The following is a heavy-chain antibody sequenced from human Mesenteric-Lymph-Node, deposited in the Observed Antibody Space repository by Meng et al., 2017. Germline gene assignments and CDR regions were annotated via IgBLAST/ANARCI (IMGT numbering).Heavy chain of an antibody. CDR3: AKYVAQAPQRALDI. Sequence: GESLKISCAASGFTFSSYSMNWVRQAPGKGLEWVSTIGPGADTYYADSVKGRFTISRDNSKNTLYLQMHSLRADDTATYYCAKYVAQAPQRALDIWGQGTVVTVSS. CDR2: IGPGADT. J-gene: IGHJ3*02. V-gene: IGHV3-23*01. D-gene: IGHD6-25*01. CDR1: GFTFSSYS.